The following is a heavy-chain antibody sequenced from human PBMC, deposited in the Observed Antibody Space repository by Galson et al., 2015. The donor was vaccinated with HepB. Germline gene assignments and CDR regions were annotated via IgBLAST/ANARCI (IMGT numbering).Heavy chain of an antibody. Sequence: SLRLSCAASGFTFSSYGMHWVRQAPGKGLEWVALISYDGSNKKYVDSVKGRFTISRDNSKNTLYLQMNSLRAEDTAVYYCAFLGNSGSYLAVFGIWGQGTRVTVSS. J-gene: IGHJ3*02. CDR1: GFTFSSYG. CDR3: AFLGNSGSYLAVFGI. D-gene: IGHD1-26*01. V-gene: IGHV3-30*03. CDR2: ISYDGSNK.